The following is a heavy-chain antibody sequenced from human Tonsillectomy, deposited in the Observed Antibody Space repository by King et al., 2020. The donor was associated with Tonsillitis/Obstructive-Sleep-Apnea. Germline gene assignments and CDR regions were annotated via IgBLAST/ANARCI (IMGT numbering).Heavy chain of an antibody. V-gene: IGHV3-23*04. J-gene: IGHJ3*02. CDR1: GFTFSSYV. D-gene: IGHD2-15*01. CDR2: IVGSDGFT. Sequence: VQLVESGGVLVQPGGSLRLSCAASGFTFSSYVMNWVRQAPGKGLEWVSGIVGSDGFTYYADSAKGRFTISGDNSKNTLYLQMSSLRAEDTAVYYCAKGDGYCSGGSCPRAFDIWGQGTMVTVSS. CDR3: AKGDGYCSGGSCPRAFDI.